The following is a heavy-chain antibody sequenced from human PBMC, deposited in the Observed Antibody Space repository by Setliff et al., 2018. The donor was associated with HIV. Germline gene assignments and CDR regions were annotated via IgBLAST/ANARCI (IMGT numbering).Heavy chain of an antibody. V-gene: IGHV3-48*03. CDR2: IDSNGASI. CDR1: GLSFSTSD. J-gene: IGHJ5*02. D-gene: IGHD3-22*01. Sequence: PGGALRLSCVASGLSFSTSDMNWLRNTAGKGLEWVAHIDSNGASIYYADSVRGRFSISRYNGRNSLYLQMNSLSDEDTAVYYWGREGSSGYTGWFDHWGQGTLVAVSS. CDR3: GREGSSGYTGWFDH.